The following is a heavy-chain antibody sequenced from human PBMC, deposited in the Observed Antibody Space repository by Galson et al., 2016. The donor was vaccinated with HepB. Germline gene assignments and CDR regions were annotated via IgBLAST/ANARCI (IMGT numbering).Heavy chain of an antibody. D-gene: IGHD5-12*01. CDR1: GFAFRSFA. Sequence: SLRLSCAASGFAFRSFAMHWVRQAPGKGLEWVAVISYDGSTEFYSDFAKGRFRISRDNSKNTLHLQMSSLRPDDTATYYCAKRAKYSGDDFDVWGQGTLVSVSS. CDR3: AKRAKYSGDDFDV. J-gene: IGHJ4*02. V-gene: IGHV3-30*18. CDR2: ISYDGSTE.